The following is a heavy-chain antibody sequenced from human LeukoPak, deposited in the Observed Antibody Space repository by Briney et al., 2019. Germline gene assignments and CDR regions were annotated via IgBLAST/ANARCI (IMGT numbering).Heavy chain of an antibody. V-gene: IGHV7-4-1*02. CDR2: INTNTGNP. D-gene: IGHD6-13*01. CDR3: ARDQSSSWSSYYYMDV. Sequence: GASVKVSCKASGYTFTSYAMNWVRQAPGQGLEWMGWINTNTGNPTYAQGFTGRFVFSLDTSVSTAYLQISSLKAEDTAVYYCARDQSSSWSSYYYMDVWAKRTTVTVSS. CDR1: GYTFTSYA. J-gene: IGHJ6*03.